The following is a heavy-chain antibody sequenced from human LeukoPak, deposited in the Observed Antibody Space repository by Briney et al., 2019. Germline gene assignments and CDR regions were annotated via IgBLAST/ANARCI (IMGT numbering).Heavy chain of an antibody. CDR2: INTNTGNP. CDR1: GYTFTGFY. D-gene: IGHD3-10*01. CDR3: ARGTILWFGEDPYYYGMDV. Sequence: ASVRVSCKASGYTFTGFYMHWVRQAPGEGLEWMGWINTNTGNPTYAQGFTGRFVFSLDTSVSTAYLQISSLKAEDTAVYYCARGTILWFGEDPYYYGMDVWGQGTTVTVSS. J-gene: IGHJ6*02. V-gene: IGHV7-4-1*02.